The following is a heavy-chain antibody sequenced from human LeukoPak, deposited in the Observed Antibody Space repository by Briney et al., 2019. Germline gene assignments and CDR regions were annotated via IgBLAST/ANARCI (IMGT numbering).Heavy chain of an antibody. D-gene: IGHD3-10*01. CDR1: GFTFSSYW. V-gene: IGHV3-74*01. J-gene: IGHJ4*02. CDR2: IKGDERST. CDR3: ARLLTITMVRGVLDY. Sequence: PGGSLRLSCAASGFTFSSYWLHWVRQAPGKGLVWVSRIKGDERSTNYADSVKGRFTISRDNAKNTVYLEMNSLRAEDTAVYYCARLLTITMVRGVLDYWGQGTLVTVSS.